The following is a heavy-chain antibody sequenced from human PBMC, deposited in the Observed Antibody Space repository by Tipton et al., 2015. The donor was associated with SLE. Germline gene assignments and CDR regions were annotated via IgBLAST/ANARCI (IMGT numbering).Heavy chain of an antibody. J-gene: IGHJ6*02. D-gene: IGHD6-19*01. Sequence: TLSLTCAVYGGSFSGYSWSWIRQTPGKGLEWIGEINHGGSTNYNPSLKTRVTMSEDTSKRQFSLKLGSVTAADTAVDYCARGKGNSSGWGQYYFSGMAVWGQGTTVTVSS. CDR2: INHGGST. V-gene: IGHV4-34*01. CDR3: ARGKGNSSGWGQYYFSGMAV. CDR1: GGSFSGYS.